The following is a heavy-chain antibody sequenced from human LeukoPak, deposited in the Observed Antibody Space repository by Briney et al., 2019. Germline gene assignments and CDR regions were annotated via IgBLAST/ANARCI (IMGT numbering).Heavy chain of an antibody. V-gene: IGHV3-23*01. J-gene: IGHJ5*02. D-gene: IGHD6-13*01. CDR1: GFIFSNYA. Sequence: GGSLRLSCAASGFIFSNYALMWVRQAPGKGLEWVSSIIGSGDNTFYADSVKGRFSLSRDNPKNMLYLQMYSLGAEDTAMYYCAKGAATGLVDWFDPWGQGTLVTVSS. CDR3: AKGAATGLVDWFDP. CDR2: IIGSGDNT.